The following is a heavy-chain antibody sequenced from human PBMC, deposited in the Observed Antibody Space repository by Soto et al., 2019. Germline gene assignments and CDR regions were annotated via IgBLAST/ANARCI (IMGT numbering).Heavy chain of an antibody. CDR2: INHSGST. J-gene: IGHJ5*02. CDR3: ARSGYYGSGSSNWFDP. CDR1: GGSFIGYY. D-gene: IGHD3-10*01. V-gene: IGHV4-34*01. Sequence: SETLSLTCAVYGGSFIGYYWSWIRQPPGKGLEWIGEINHSGSTNYNPSLKSRVTISVDTSKNQFSLKLSSVTAADTAVYYCARSGYYGSGSSNWFDPWGQGTLVTAPQ.